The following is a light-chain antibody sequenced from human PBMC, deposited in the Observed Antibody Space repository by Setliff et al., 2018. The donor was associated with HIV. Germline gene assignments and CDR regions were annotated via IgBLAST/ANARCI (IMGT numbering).Light chain of an antibody. CDR2: DVS. V-gene: IGLV2-11*01. CDR1: SSDVGGYNY. Sequence: QSVLTQPRSVSGSPGQSVTISCTGTSSDVGGYNYVSWYQQHPGKAPKLMIYDVSKRPSGVPDRFSGSKSGNTASLTISGLQAEDEADYYCCSYACSYTFYVSGTGTKVTVL. J-gene: IGLJ1*01. CDR3: CSYACSYTFYV.